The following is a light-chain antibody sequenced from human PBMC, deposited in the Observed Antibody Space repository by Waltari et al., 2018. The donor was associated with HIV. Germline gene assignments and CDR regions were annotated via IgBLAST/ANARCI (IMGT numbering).Light chain of an antibody. CDR3: SSYASSFTLL. Sequence: QSALTQPAAVSGSPGQSLTISCTGTSSDLGGFNCVSWYQQHPDKAPKLIIFDVDIRPSGISNRFSGSKSGNTASLTISGLQAEDEADYYCSSYASSFTLLFGGGTKLTVL. V-gene: IGLV2-14*03. CDR1: SSDLGGFNC. CDR2: DVD. J-gene: IGLJ3*02.